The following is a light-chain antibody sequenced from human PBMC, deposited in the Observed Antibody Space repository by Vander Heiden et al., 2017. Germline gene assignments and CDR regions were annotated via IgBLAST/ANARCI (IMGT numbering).Light chain of an antibody. CDR1: QSVLYSSNNKNY. CDR2: WAS. J-gene: IGKJ5*01. V-gene: IGKV4-1*01. CDR3: QQYDSTPIT. Sequence: DIVMTQSPDSLAVSLSERATINCKSSQSVLYSSNNKNYLAWYQQKPGQPPKLLIYWASTRESGVPDRFSGSGSGTDFTLTISSLQAEDVAVYYCQQYDSTPITFGQGTRLEIK.